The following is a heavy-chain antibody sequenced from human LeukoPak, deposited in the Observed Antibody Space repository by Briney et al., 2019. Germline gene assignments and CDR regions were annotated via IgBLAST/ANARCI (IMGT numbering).Heavy chain of an antibody. J-gene: IGHJ4*01. CDR2: TYYRSKWYN. D-gene: IGHD6-19*01. CDR1: GDSVSSNSAA. V-gene: IGHV6-1*01. CDR3: EREAGIAVAGSIDY. Sequence: SQTLSLTCAISGDSVSSNSAAWNWIRQSPSRGLEWLGRTYYRSKWYNDYAVSVKSRITINPDTSKNQFSLQLNSVTPEDTAVYSCEREAGIAVAGSIDYGAKEPLAPVPS.